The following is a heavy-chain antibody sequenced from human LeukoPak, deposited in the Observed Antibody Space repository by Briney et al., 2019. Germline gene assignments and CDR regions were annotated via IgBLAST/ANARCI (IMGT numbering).Heavy chain of an antibody. CDR2: IIPIFGTA. Sequence: SVKVSCKASGGTFSSYAISWVRQAPGQGLEWMGGIIPIFGTANYAQKFQGRVTITADESTSTAYMELSSLRSEDTAVYYCWMITTQYYYYGMDVWGQGTTVTVSS. J-gene: IGHJ6*02. CDR3: WMITTQYYYYGMDV. D-gene: IGHD3-16*01. CDR1: GGTFSSYA. V-gene: IGHV1-69*13.